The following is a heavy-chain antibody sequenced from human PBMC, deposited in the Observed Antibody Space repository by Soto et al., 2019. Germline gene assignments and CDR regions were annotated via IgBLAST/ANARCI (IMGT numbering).Heavy chain of an antibody. CDR1: GYTFTSYY. CDR3: ARARGYGDWSPNYYYYYYMDV. D-gene: IGHD4-17*01. CDR2: INPSGGST. Sequence: ASVKVSCQASGYTFTSYYMHWVRQAPGQGLEWMGIINPSGGSTSYAQKFQGRVTMTRDTSTSTVYMELSSLRSEDTAVYYCARARGYGDWSPNYYYYYYMDVWGKGTTVTVS. V-gene: IGHV1-46*03. J-gene: IGHJ6*03.